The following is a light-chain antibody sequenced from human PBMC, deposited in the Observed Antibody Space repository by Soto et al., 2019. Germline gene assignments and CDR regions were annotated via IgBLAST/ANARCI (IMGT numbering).Light chain of an antibody. Sequence: QSVLTQPPSVSGAPGQRVTISCTGSSSNIGAGYDVHWYQQLPGTAHKLLIYGNSNRPSGVPDRFSGSKPGTSASLAITGLQAEDEADYYCQSYDSSLSDVFGTGTKVTVL. V-gene: IGLV1-40*01. CDR2: GNS. CDR1: SSNIGAGYD. J-gene: IGLJ1*01. CDR3: QSYDSSLSDV.